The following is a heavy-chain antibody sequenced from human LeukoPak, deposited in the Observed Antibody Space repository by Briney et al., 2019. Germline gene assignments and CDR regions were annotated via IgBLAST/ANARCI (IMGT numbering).Heavy chain of an antibody. D-gene: IGHD6-13*01. J-gene: IGHJ5*02. CDR3: ARDRGSSWFNWFDP. Sequence: GGSLRLSCAASGFTLSSYWMSWVRQAPGKGVEGVANIKQDGSEKYYVDSVKGRFTITRDNAKNSLYLQMNSLRAEDTAVYYCARDRGSSWFNWFDPWGQGTLVTVSS. CDR1: GFTLSSYW. CDR2: IKQDGSEK. V-gene: IGHV3-7*01.